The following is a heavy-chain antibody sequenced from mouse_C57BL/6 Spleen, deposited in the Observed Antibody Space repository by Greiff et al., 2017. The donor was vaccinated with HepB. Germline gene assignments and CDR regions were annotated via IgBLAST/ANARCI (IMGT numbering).Heavy chain of an antibody. CDR3: ARRITTVVDYWYFDV. V-gene: IGHV1-55*01. J-gene: IGHJ1*03. Sequence: QVQLKQPGAELVKPGASVKMSCKASGYTFTSYWITWVKQRPGQGLEWIGDIYPGSGSTNYNEKFKSKATLTVDTSSSTAYMQLSSLTSEDSAVYYCARRITTVVDYWYFDVWGTGTTVTVSS. CDR1: GYTFTSYW. D-gene: IGHD1-1*01. CDR2: IYPGSGST.